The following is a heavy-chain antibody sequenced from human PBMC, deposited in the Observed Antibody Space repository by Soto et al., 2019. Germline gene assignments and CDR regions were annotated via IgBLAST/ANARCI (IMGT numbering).Heavy chain of an antibody. V-gene: IGHV3-23*01. Sequence: GGSLRLSCAASGFTFSSYAMSWVRQAPGKGLEWVSAISGSGGSTYYADSVKGRFTISRGNSKNTLYLQMNSLRAEDTAVYYCAKDQGHDYSNYGYYYYGMDVWGQGTTVTVSS. CDR3: AKDQGHDYSNYGYYYYGMDV. D-gene: IGHD4-4*01. CDR2: ISGSGGST. CDR1: GFTFSSYA. J-gene: IGHJ6*02.